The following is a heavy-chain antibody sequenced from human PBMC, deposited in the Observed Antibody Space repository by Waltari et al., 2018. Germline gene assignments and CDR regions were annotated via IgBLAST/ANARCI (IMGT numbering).Heavy chain of an antibody. V-gene: IGHV6-1*01. CDR3: ARGRDSAFDY. D-gene: IGHD3-10*01. CDR1: GDSVSSTSGA. Sequence: QVQLPQSGPGLVKPSQTLSLTCAIPGDSVSSTSGAWNWIRQSPSRGLEWLGRTFYRSKWYYDYAISVKSRITINADTSKNQFFLQLNSVTPEDTAVYYCARGRDSAFDYWGQGTLVTVSS. J-gene: IGHJ4*02. CDR2: TFYRSKWYY.